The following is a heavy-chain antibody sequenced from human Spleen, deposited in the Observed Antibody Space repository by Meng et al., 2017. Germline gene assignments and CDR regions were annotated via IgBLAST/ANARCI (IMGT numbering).Heavy chain of an antibody. J-gene: IGHJ6*02. V-gene: IGHV3-48*03. CDR3: ARDLSNEGSYYYYGMDV. CDR1: GFTFNNYD. D-gene: IGHD5/OR15-5a*01. Sequence: GESLKISCAASGFTFNNYDMVWVRQAPGKGLEWVSYISGSDTTIYYADSVKGRFTISRDNAKNSLYLQMNSLRAEDTAVYYCARDLSNEGSYYYYGMDVWGQGTTVTVSS. CDR2: ISGSDTTI.